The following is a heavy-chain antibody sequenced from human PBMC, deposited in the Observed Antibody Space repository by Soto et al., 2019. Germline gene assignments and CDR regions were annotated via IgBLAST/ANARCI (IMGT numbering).Heavy chain of an antibody. CDR3: VRDLGSMVRGIVPLFDY. CDR1: GYTFTSFG. D-gene: IGHD3-10*01. J-gene: IGHJ4*02. V-gene: IGHV1-18*01. Sequence: QVQLVQSGAEVKQPGASVKVSCKASGYTFTSFGISWLRQAPGQGLEWMGWISAYNGNTKNAQKFQGRVTMTTEFSXSXXYMELRSLRSDDTAVYFCVRDLGSMVRGIVPLFDYWGQGTLVTVSS. CDR2: ISAYNGNT.